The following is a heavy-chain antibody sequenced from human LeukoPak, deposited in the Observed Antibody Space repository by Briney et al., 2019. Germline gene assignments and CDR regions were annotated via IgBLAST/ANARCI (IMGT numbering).Heavy chain of an antibody. V-gene: IGHV3-33*01. Sequence: GGSLRLSCAASGFTFSSHGMHWVRQAPGKGLEWVAVIWYDGSNKYYADSVKGRFTISRDNSKNTLYLQMNSLRAEDTAVYYCARDLSSEQLAEFGFDYWGQGTLVTVSS. D-gene: IGHD6-6*01. CDR1: GFTFSSHG. CDR3: ARDLSSEQLAEFGFDY. J-gene: IGHJ4*02. CDR2: IWYDGSNK.